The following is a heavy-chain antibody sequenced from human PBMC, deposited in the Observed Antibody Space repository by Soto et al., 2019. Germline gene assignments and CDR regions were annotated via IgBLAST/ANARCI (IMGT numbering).Heavy chain of an antibody. Sequence: PGGSVRLSCAASGFTFSGYSVNWVRQAPGKGLEWVSYISSGSKTIYYAESVKGRFTVSRDNARNSQYLQMNSLRDEDTAVYYCVREDILGVRSFDYWGQGTLVTVSS. D-gene: IGHD3-9*01. V-gene: IGHV3-48*02. CDR3: VREDILGVRSFDY. CDR1: GFTFSGYS. CDR2: ISSGSKTI. J-gene: IGHJ4*02.